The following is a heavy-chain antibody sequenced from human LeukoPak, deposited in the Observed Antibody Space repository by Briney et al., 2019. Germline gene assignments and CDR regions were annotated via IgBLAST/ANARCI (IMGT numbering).Heavy chain of an antibody. CDR1: GYSFTDYY. V-gene: IGHV1-2*02. CDR3: ATLGSPNFDS. CDR2: INPNSGGT. J-gene: IGHJ4*02. D-gene: IGHD2-15*01. Sequence: ASVKVSCKASGYSFTDYYIHWVRQAPGQGLEWMGWINPNSGGTKYAQKFQGRVTMTRDTSTSAAYVELSRLRSDDTAMYYCATLGSPNFDSWGQGTLVTVSS.